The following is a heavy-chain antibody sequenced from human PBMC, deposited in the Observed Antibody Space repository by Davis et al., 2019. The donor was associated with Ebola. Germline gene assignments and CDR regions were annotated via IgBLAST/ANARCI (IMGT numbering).Heavy chain of an antibody. J-gene: IGHJ4*02. CDR1: GFSLSTSGVG. D-gene: IGHD3-10*01. V-gene: IGHV2-26*01. Sequence: SGPTLVKPTQTLTLTCTFSGFSLSTSGVGVGWIRQPPGKALEWLAHIFSNDEKSYSTSLKSRLTISKDTSKSQVVLTMTNMDPVDTATYYCARAYYYGSGSYYNIDYWGQGTLVTVSS. CDR3: ARAYYYGSGSYYNIDY. CDR2: IFSNDEK.